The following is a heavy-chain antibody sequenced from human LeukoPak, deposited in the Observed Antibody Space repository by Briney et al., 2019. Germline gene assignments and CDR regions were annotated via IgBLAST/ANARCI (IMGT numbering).Heavy chain of an antibody. CDR1: GGSISSSPYY. Sequence: PSETLSLTCTVSGGSISSSPYYWGWIRPPPGKGLEWIGNIYYSGSTYYNPSLKTRVTISVDTSKNQSSLKLTSVTAADTAVYYCARHASVDGNWPRPLDYWGQGSLVTVSS. V-gene: IGHV4-39*01. CDR3: ARHASVDGNWPRPLDY. J-gene: IGHJ4*02. CDR2: IYYSGST. D-gene: IGHD6-19*01.